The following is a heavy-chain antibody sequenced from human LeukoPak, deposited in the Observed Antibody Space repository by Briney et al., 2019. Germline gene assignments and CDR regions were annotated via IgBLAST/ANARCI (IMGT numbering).Heavy chain of an antibody. D-gene: IGHD6-13*01. Sequence: GSLRLSCTASGFIFNDFWMSWVRQAPGEGLEWVANIRQDGGAKNYVDSVKGRFTISRDNAKKSLYLQMNSLRAEDTAVYYCAPSPIAATGNWGQGTLVTVSS. CDR3: APSPIAATGN. CDR2: IRQDGGAK. CDR1: GFIFNDFW. J-gene: IGHJ4*02. V-gene: IGHV3-7*01.